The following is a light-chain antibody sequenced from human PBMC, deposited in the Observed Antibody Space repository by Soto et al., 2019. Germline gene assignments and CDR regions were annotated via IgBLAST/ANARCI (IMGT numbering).Light chain of an antibody. J-gene: IGKJ5*01. V-gene: IGKV3-20*01. CDR1: QSVGSNY. Sequence: EFVLTQSPGTLSLSPGERATLSCRASQSVGSNYLAWYQQKPGQAPRLLIYGASSRATGIADRFSGSRSGTDFTLTISRLEPEDFALYYCQQYGYSPITFGQGTRLEVK. CDR2: GAS. CDR3: QQYGYSPIT.